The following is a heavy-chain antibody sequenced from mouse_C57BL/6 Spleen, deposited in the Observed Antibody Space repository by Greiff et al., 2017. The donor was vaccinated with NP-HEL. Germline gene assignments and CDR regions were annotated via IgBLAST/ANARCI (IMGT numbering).Heavy chain of an antibody. J-gene: IGHJ3*01. CDR3: ARSTMITNWFAY. V-gene: IGHV8-8*01. CDR1: GFSLSTFGMG. Sequence: QVQLKESGPGILQPSQTLSLTCSFSGFSLSTFGMGVGWIRQPSGKGLEWLAHIWWDDDKYYNAALKRRLKISKDTSKNQVFLKIAHVDTADTATYYCARSTMITNWFAYWGQGTLVTVSA. CDR2: IWWDDDK. D-gene: IGHD2-4*01.